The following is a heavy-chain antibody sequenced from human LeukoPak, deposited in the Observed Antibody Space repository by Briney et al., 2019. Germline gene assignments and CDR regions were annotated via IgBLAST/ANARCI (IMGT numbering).Heavy chain of an antibody. Sequence: GGSXRLSCAASGFTFSSYWMSWVRQAPGKGLEWVANIKQDGSEKYYVDSVKGRFTISRDNAKNSLYLQMNSLRAEDTAVYYCAGAGSSGWYYGNDYWGQGTLVTVSS. CDR3: AGAGSSGWYYGNDY. J-gene: IGHJ4*02. V-gene: IGHV3-7*01. CDR1: GFTFSSYW. CDR2: IKQDGSEK. D-gene: IGHD6-19*01.